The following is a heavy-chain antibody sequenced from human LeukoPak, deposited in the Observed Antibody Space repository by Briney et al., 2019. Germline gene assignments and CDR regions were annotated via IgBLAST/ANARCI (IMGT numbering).Heavy chain of an antibody. CDR3: ARDRPYTGGWRGFDY. CDR1: GGTFSRYA. CDR2: IIPMFGIA. D-gene: IGHD6-19*01. Sequence: SVKVSCRASGGTFSRYAISWVRQAPGQGLEWMGGIIPMFGIANYAQKFQGRVTITADESTSTAYMELSSLRSEDTAVYYCARDRPYTGGWRGFDYWGQGTLVTVSS. V-gene: IGHV1-69*01. J-gene: IGHJ4*02.